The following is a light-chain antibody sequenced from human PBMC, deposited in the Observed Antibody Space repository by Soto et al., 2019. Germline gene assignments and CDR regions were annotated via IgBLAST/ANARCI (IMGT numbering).Light chain of an antibody. V-gene: IGKV1-39*01. CDR1: QSISSH. CDR3: QLRYRTPPHT. J-gene: IGKJ2*01. Sequence: DIQMTQSPSSLYASVGDRVTITCRASQSISSHLNWYQQKPGKAPKLLIYAASSLQSGVPSSFSGSGSGTDFTLTISSLQPEDFATYYCQLRYRTPPHTFRQENKREI. CDR2: AAS.